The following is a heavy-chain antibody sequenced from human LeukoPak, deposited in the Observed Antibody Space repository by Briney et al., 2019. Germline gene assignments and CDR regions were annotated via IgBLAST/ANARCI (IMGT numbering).Heavy chain of an antibody. V-gene: IGHV3-23*01. CDR2: ISGSGGST. Sequence: GGSLRLSCAASGFTFSSYAMSWVRQAPGKGLEWVSAISGSGGSTYYADSVKGRFTISRDNSKNTLYLQMNSLRAEDTAVYYCAKPVLWDVDTAMVPLLFDYWGQGTPVTVSS. CDR3: AKPVLWDVDTAMVPLLFDY. J-gene: IGHJ4*02. D-gene: IGHD5-18*01. CDR1: GFTFSSYA.